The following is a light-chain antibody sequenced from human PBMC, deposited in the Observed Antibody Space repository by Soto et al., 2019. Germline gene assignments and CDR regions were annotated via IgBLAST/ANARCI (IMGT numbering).Light chain of an antibody. CDR1: QSVTNNY. CDR2: AAS. V-gene: IGKV3-20*01. CDR3: QQYGSSPWT. Sequence: EIVLTQSPGTLSLSPGERATLSCRASQSVTNNYLAWYQHKPGQAPRLLIYAASSRVTGTPDRFSGSGSGTDFTLTISRLEPEDFTVYFCQQYGSSPWTFGQGTKVEIK. J-gene: IGKJ1*01.